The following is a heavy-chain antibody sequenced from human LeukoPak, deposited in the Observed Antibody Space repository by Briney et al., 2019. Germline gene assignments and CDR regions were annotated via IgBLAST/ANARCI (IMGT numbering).Heavy chain of an antibody. CDR3: ARERNWNYGYTWFDP. D-gene: IGHD1-7*01. CDR2: ISGSSVTT. V-gene: IGHV3-23*01. J-gene: IGHJ5*02. CDR1: GFTLSSYA. Sequence: GGSLRLSCAASGFTLSSYAMSWVRQAPGKGLEWVSTISGSSVTTYYADSVKGRFTISRDNSKNTLYLQMNSLRAEDTAVYYCARERNWNYGYTWFDPWGQGTLVTVSS.